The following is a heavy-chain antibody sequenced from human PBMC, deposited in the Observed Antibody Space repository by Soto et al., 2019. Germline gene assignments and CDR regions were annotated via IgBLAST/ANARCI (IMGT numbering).Heavy chain of an antibody. CDR1: GYRFSDYY. J-gene: IGHJ6*03. CDR2: MNPNSGDT. D-gene: IGHD5-12*01. V-gene: IGHV1-2*02. CDR3: ARESGGATATLDYYYFYMDV. Sequence: QVQLVQSGAEVKKPGASVTVSCKASGYRFSDYYLHWVRQAPGQGPEWMGWMNPNSGDTKYAQKFKGRVTMTRYTSVRTPFMELNWLKSDDTAVYYCARESGGATATLDYYYFYMDVWGIGTTVTVSS.